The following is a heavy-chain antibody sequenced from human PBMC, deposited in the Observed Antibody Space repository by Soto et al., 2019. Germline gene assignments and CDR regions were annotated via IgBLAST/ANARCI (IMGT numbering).Heavy chain of an antibody. Sequence: SETLSLTCTVSGGSISSYYWSWIRQPPGKGLEWIGYIYYSGSTNYNPSLKSRVTISVDTSKNQFSLKLSSVTAADTAVYYCARAVEAAAGYNWFDPWGQGTLVTVSS. J-gene: IGHJ5*02. CDR2: IYYSGST. D-gene: IGHD6-13*01. CDR1: GGSISSYY. CDR3: ARAVEAAAGYNWFDP. V-gene: IGHV4-59*01.